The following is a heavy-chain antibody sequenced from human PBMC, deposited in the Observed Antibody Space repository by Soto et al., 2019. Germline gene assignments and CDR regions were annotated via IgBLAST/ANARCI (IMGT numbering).Heavy chain of an antibody. J-gene: IGHJ6*02. D-gene: IGHD5-18*01. CDR1: GYTFTSYG. Sequence: GASVKVSCKASGYTFTSYGISWVRQAPVQGLEWMGWISAYNGNTNYAQKLQGRVTMTTDTSTSTAYRELRSLRSDDTAVYYCARDTSGYSYGYNYSYYGMDVWGQGTTVTVSS. CDR3: ARDTSGYSYGYNYSYYGMDV. V-gene: IGHV1-18*04. CDR2: ISAYNGNT.